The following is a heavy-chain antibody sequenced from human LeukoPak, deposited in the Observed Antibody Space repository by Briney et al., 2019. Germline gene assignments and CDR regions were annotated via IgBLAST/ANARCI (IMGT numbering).Heavy chain of an antibody. J-gene: IGHJ4*02. Sequence: SETLSLTCTVSGYSINNGYYWGWIRQPPGKGLEWIGSIYRSGSTYYKPSLQSRVTISVDTSKNQFSLKLSSVTAADTAVYYCARAFYSSSWYHKEDFFDYWGQGTPVTVSS. CDR1: GYSINNGYY. D-gene: IGHD6-13*01. V-gene: IGHV4-38-2*02. CDR3: ARAFYSSSWYHKEDFFDY. CDR2: IYRSGST.